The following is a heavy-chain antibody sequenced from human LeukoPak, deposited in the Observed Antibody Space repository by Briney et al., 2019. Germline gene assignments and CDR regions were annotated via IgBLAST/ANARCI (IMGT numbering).Heavy chain of an antibody. CDR3: AKSGYNRFDY. CDR2: IGPSGAKT. V-gene: IGHV3-23*01. Sequence: QPGGTLSLSCAASGFTFSSYGMNWVRQAPGKGLEWVSGIGPSGAKTYYADSVKGRFTISRDNPKNTVYLQMNSLRADDTAVYYCAKSGYNRFDYWGQGTLVTVSS. CDR1: GFTFSSYG. D-gene: IGHD5-24*01. J-gene: IGHJ4*02.